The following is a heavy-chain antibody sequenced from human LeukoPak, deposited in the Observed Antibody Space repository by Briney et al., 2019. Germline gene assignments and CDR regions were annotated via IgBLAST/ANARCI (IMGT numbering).Heavy chain of an antibody. CDR2: ISSNGGST. CDR1: GVTFSSYA. J-gene: IGHJ4*02. CDR3: ARSAAHPYYFDY. V-gene: IGHV3-64*01. D-gene: IGHD6-6*01. Sequence: GRPLSLSCAASGVTFSSYAMHWVHQAPGKVLEYVSAISSNGGSTYYANSVKGRFTISRDNSKNTLYPQMGSLRAEDMAVYYCARSAAHPYYFDYWGQGTLVTVSS.